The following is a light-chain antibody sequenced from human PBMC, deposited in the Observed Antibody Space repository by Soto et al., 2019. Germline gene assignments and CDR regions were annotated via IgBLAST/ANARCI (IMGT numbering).Light chain of an antibody. V-gene: IGKV3-20*01. Sequence: ETVLTQSPGTLSFSRGERATLSCRASQSVGGSLAWYQQRPGQAPRLLVYHTSNRATGIPDRFSASGSGTDFTLTISRLEPEDFAVYYCQQYESSPRTFGQGTKVDIK. CDR1: QSVGGS. CDR3: QQYESSPRT. CDR2: HTS. J-gene: IGKJ1*01.